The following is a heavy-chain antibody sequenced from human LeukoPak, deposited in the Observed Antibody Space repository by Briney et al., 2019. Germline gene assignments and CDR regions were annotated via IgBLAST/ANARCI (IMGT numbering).Heavy chain of an antibody. V-gene: IGHV3-23*01. Sequence: GGSLRLSCAASGFTFSSYAMSWVRQAPGKGLDWVSAISGGGGSTYYADSVKGRFTISRDNSKNTLYLQMNSLRAEDTAVYYCAKGHVLRFLEWLPRLYFDYWGQGTLVTVSS. D-gene: IGHD3-3*01. J-gene: IGHJ4*02. CDR3: AKGHVLRFLEWLPRLYFDY. CDR2: ISGGGGST. CDR1: GFTFSSYA.